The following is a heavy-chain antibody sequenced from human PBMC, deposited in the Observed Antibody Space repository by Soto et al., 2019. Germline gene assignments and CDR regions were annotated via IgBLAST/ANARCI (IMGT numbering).Heavy chain of an antibody. V-gene: IGHV1-3*01. J-gene: IGHJ4*02. CDR2: INAGNGNT. D-gene: IGHD2-2*01. Sequence: ASLKVSCKASGYTFTSYAMHWVRQAPGQRLEWMGWINAGNGNTKYSQKFQGRVTITRDTSASTAYMELSSLRSEDTAVYYCARDHAYCSSTSCWAPYYFDYWGQGTLVTVSX. CDR3: ARDHAYCSSTSCWAPYYFDY. CDR1: GYTFTSYA.